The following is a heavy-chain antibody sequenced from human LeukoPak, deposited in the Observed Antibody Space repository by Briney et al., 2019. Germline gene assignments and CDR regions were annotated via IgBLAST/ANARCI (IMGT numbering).Heavy chain of an antibody. CDR3: ATQRGGYLWGTDFDY. J-gene: IGHJ4*02. CDR2: INPNSGDT. Sequence: GASVKVSCKASGYTFTGYYMHWVRQAPGQGLEWMGWINPNSGDTKYSQKFQGRVTMTRDTSISTAYMELSRLRSDDTAIYYCATQRGGYLWGTDFDYWGQGTLVTVSS. CDR1: GYTFTGYY. V-gene: IGHV1-2*02. D-gene: IGHD3-16*01.